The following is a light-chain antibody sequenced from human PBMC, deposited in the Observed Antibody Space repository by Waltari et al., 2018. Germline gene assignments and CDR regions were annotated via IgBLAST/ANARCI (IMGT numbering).Light chain of an antibody. CDR3: SSYSRSSTFYV. CDR1: TSDVGGYNY. J-gene: IGLJ1*01. CDR2: DVS. V-gene: IGLV2-14*03. Sequence: QSALTQPASVSGSPGPSITISCTGTTSDVGGYNYFSWYQQHPGKAPKLMIYDVSKRPSGVSDRFSGSKSGNTASLTISGLQTEDEADYYCSSYSRSSTFYVFGTGTKVTVL.